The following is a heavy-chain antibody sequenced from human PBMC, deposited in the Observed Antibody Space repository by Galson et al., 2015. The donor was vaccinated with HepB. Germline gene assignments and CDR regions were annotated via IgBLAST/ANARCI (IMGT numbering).Heavy chain of an antibody. D-gene: IGHD6-19*01. CDR2: INPNSGGT. CDR1: GYTFTGYY. V-gene: IGHV1-2*06. CDR3: ARFPYPSSGWTYFDY. J-gene: IGHJ4*02. Sequence: SVKVSCKASGYTFTGYYMHWVRQAPGQGLEWMGRINPNSGGTNYAQKFQGRVTMTRDTSISTAYMELSRLRSDDTAVYYCARFPYPSSGWTYFDYWGQGTLVTVSS.